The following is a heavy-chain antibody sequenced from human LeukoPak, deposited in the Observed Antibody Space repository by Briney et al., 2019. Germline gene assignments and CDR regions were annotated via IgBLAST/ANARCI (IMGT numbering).Heavy chain of an antibody. D-gene: IGHD3-16*01. Sequence: GESLKISCKAAGYSFTSYWIGWVRQMPGKGLEWMGIIYPGDSDATYRTSFQGQVTISADTSISTAYLQWSSLKASDTAMYYCARRGGNWFDPWGQGTLVTVSS. V-gene: IGHV5-51*01. CDR3: ARRGGNWFDP. CDR1: GYSFTSYW. J-gene: IGHJ5*02. CDR2: IYPGDSDA.